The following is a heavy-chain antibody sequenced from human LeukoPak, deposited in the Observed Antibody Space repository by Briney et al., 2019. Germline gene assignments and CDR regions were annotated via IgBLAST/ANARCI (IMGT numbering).Heavy chain of an antibody. CDR1: GYTFTIYG. J-gene: IGHJ4*02. CDR2: ISAYNGNT. V-gene: IGHV1-18*01. Sequence: ASVKISCKPSGYTFTIYGISWVRQAPGQGLEWMGWISAYNGNTNYAQKLQGRVTMTTDTSTSTAYMELRSLRSDGTAVYYCARVYGSGSHFDYWGQGTLVTVSS. CDR3: ARVYGSGSHFDY. D-gene: IGHD3-10*01.